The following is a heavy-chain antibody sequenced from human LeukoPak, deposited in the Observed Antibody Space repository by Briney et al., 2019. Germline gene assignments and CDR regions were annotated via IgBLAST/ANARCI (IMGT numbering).Heavy chain of an antibody. CDR1: GFIFSSYW. V-gene: IGHV3-30-3*01. CDR3: ARADGDYVIN. CDR2: ISYDGSNK. D-gene: IGHD4-17*01. Sequence: GGSLRLSCAASGFIFSSYWMSWVRQAPGKGLEWVAVISYDGSNKYYADSVKGRFTISRDNSKNTLYVQMNSLRAEDTAVYYCARADGDYVINWGQGTLVTVSS. J-gene: IGHJ4*02.